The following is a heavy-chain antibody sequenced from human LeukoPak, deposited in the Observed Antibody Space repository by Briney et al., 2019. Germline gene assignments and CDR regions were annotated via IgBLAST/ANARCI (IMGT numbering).Heavy chain of an antibody. CDR2: IRYDGSNK. CDR1: GFTFSSYG. CDR3: AKEPYDFWSGYYRNEPFDY. V-gene: IGHV3-30*02. J-gene: IGHJ4*02. D-gene: IGHD3-3*01. Sequence: PGGSLRLSCAASGFTFSSYGMHWVRQAPGKGLEWVAFIRYDGSNKYYADSVKGRFTISRDNSKNTLYLQMNSLRAEDTAVYYCAKEPYDFWSGYYRNEPFDYWGQGTLVTVSS.